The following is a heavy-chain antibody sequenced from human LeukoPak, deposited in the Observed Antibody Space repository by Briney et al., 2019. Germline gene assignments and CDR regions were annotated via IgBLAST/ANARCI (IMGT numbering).Heavy chain of an antibody. D-gene: IGHD3-10*01. Sequence: PSETLSLTCAVYGGSFSGYYWSWIRQPPGMGLEWIGEINHSGSTNYNPSLKSRVTISVDTSKNQFSLKLSSVTAADTAVYYCARGSRYYGSGSYHWGQGTLVTVSS. J-gene: IGHJ4*02. CDR1: GGSFSGYY. CDR2: INHSGST. V-gene: IGHV4-34*01. CDR3: ARGSRYYGSGSYH.